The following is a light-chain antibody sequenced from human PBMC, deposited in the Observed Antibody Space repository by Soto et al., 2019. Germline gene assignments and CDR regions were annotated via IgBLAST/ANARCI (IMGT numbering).Light chain of an antibody. CDR3: QHYGSSPLT. J-gene: IGKJ4*01. V-gene: IGKV3-20*01. Sequence: EIVLTQSPGTLSLSPGERATLSCRASQSFSNTYLAWYQQKPGQAPRLLIYGASSRATGIPDRFSGSGSGTDFTLTISRLEPEDFAVYYCQHYGSSPLTFGGGTKVEIK. CDR2: GAS. CDR1: QSFSNTY.